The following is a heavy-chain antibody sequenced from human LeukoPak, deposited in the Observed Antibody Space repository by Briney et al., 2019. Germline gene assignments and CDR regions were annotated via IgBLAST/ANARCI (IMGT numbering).Heavy chain of an antibody. V-gene: IGHV4-39*01. CDR1: GDSLSSGSYY. CDR2: IYYSGST. D-gene: IGHD3-22*01. J-gene: IGHJ5*02. Sequence: SETLSLTCTVSGDSLSSGSYYWGWIRHPPGKGLVWIGSIYYSGSTSYNPSLKSRVTISVDTSQNQLSLKLSAVTAADTAVYYCARNMTLRDDSSGYTHQWFDPWGQRTLVTVSS. CDR3: ARNMTLRDDSSGYTHQWFDP.